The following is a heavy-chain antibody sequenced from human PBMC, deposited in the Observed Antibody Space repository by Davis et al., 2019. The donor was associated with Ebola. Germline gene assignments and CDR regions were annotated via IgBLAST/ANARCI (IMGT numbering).Heavy chain of an antibody. Sequence: ASVKVSCKASGYTFTGYYMHWVRQAPGQGLEWMGRINPNSGGTNYEQKFQGRVTMTRDTSISTAYMELSRLRSDDTAVYYCARVRYCGGDCSKNYYYGMDVWGKGTTVTVSS. CDR3: ARVRYCGGDCSKNYYYGMDV. CDR2: INPNSGGT. D-gene: IGHD2-21*02. V-gene: IGHV1-2*06. CDR1: GYTFTGYY. J-gene: IGHJ6*04.